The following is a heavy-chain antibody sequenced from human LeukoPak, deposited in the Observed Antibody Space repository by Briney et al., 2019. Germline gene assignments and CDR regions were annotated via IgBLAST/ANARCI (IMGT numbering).Heavy chain of an antibody. V-gene: IGHV3-21*01. J-gene: IGHJ4*02. D-gene: IGHD3-22*01. CDR1: GFTFSSYS. CDR2: ISSSSSYI. CDR3: ARAVDSSGYYYRVGPPLQSDVDY. Sequence: GGSLRLSCAASGFTFSSYSMNWVRQAPGKGLEWVSSISSSSSYIYYADSVKGRFTISRDNAKNSLYLQMNSLRAEDTAVYYCARAVDSSGYYYRVGPPLQSDVDYWGQGTLVTVSS.